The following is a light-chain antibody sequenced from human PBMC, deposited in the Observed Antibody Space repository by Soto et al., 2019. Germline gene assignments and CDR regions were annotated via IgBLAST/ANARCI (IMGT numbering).Light chain of an antibody. CDR3: QQYNNWPWT. CDR2: GAS. Sequence: EILLTQSASTLSVSLGERATLSCRASQTVTSNLAWYQQKPGQAPRLLIYGASTRVTSIPARFSGSGSGTEFTLTIDSLQSEDFAVYYCQQYNNWPWTFGQGTKVDIK. CDR1: QTVTSN. J-gene: IGKJ1*01. V-gene: IGKV3-15*01.